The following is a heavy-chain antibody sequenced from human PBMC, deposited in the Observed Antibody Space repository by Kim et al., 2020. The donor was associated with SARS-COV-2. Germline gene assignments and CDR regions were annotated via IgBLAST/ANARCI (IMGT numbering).Heavy chain of an antibody. J-gene: IGHJ5*02. CDR2: INHSGST. Sequence: SETLSLTCAVYGGSFSGYYWSWIRQPPGKGLEWIGEINHSGSTNYNPSLKSRFAISVDTSKNQFSLKLSSVTAADTAVYYCARGGGANWFDPWGQGTLVTVSS. V-gene: IGHV4-34*01. CDR3: ARGGGANWFDP. CDR1: GGSFSGYY. D-gene: IGHD3-16*01.